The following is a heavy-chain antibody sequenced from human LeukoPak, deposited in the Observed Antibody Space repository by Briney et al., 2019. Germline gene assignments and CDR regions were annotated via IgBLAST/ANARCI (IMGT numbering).Heavy chain of an antibody. Sequence: SVKVSCKASGGTFSSYAISWVRQAPGQGLEWMGGIIPIFGTANYAQKFQGRVTITADESTSTAYMELSSLRSGDTAVYYCARGPTYYYDSSGSHFDYWGQGTLVTVSS. CDR1: GGTFSSYA. D-gene: IGHD3-22*01. CDR2: IIPIFGTA. J-gene: IGHJ4*02. CDR3: ARGPTYYYDSSGSHFDY. V-gene: IGHV1-69*13.